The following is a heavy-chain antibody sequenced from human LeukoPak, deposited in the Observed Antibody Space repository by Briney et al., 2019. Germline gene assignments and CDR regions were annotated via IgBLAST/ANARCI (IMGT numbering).Heavy chain of an antibody. CDR2: IIPIFGTA. D-gene: IGHD2-15*01. J-gene: IGHJ1*01. CDR1: GGTFSSYA. Sequence: GASVKVSCKASGGTFSSYAISWVRQAPGQGLEWMGRIIPIFGTANYAQKFQGSVTITTDESTSTAYMELSSLRSEDTAVYYCASSAVVAAPGDFQHWGQGTLVTVSS. CDR3: ASSAVVAAPGDFQH. V-gene: IGHV1-69*05.